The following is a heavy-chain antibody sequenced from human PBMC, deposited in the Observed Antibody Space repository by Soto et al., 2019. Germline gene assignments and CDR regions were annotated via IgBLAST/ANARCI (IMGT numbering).Heavy chain of an antibody. J-gene: IGHJ6*02. Sequence: SETLSLTCAVSGGSISSEYFHWTWIRQSPGKGLEWIGYIHYTGSIMYNPSFRSRLTMAVDTTKNQFSLQLTSVTAADTAVYFCAREDDGGDRDYYGLDVWGQGTTVTVSS. D-gene: IGHD2-21*02. CDR3: AREDDGGDRDYYGLDV. CDR2: IHYTGSI. V-gene: IGHV4-30-4*08. CDR1: GGSISSEYFH.